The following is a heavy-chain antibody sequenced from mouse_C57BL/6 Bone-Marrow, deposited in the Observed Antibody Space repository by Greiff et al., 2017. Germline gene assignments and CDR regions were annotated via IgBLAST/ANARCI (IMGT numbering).Heavy chain of an antibody. Sequence: EVNLVESGGGLVKPGGSLKLSCAASGFTFSDYGMHWVRQAPEKGLEWVAYISSGSSTIYYADTVKGRFTISRDNAKNTLFLQMTSLRSEDTAMYYCARADYYGSSWYFDVWGTGTTVTVSS. J-gene: IGHJ1*03. CDR3: ARADYYGSSWYFDV. V-gene: IGHV5-17*01. D-gene: IGHD1-1*01. CDR2: ISSGSSTI. CDR1: GFTFSDYG.